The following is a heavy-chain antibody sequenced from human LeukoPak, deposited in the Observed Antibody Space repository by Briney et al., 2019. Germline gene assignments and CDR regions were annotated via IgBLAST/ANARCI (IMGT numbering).Heavy chain of an antibody. D-gene: IGHD5-18*01. CDR2: INHSGST. V-gene: IGHV4-34*01. Sequence: PSETLSLTCAVYGGSFSGYYWSWIRQPPGKGLEWIGEINHSGSTNYNPSLKSRVTISVDTSKNQFSLKLSSVTAADTAVYYCARNPWWLQHFDYWGQGTLVTVSS. J-gene: IGHJ4*02. CDR1: GGSFSGYY. CDR3: ARNPWWLQHFDY.